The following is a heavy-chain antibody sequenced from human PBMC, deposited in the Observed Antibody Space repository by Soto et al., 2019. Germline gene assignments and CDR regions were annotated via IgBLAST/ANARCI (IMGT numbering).Heavy chain of an antibody. CDR2: ITSSGASI. D-gene: IGHD2-15*01. Sequence: EVQLVESGGGLVKPGGSLRLSCAASGFTFSSYSLNWVRQAPGKGLEWVSSITSSGASIYYADSVKGRFTISRDNAKNSLYLQMNSLRAEETAVYYCARAGSEGSGEIGYYYYMDVWGKGTTATVSS. CDR3: ARAGSEGSGEIGYYYYMDV. CDR1: GFTFSSYS. J-gene: IGHJ6*03. V-gene: IGHV3-21*01.